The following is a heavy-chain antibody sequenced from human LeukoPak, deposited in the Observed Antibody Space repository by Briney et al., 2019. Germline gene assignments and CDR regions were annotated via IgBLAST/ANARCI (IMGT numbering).Heavy chain of an antibody. D-gene: IGHD2-15*01. CDR2: ISAYNGST. CDR1: GYTFTSYG. CDR3: ARALYCSGGSCYSGSIDS. Sequence: ASVKVSCKASGYTFTSYGITWVRQAPGQGLECMGWISAYNGSTNYAQKLQGRVTMTTDTSTSTAYMELRSLRSDDTAVYYCARALYCSGGSCYSGSIDSWGQGTLVTVSS. V-gene: IGHV1-18*01. J-gene: IGHJ4*02.